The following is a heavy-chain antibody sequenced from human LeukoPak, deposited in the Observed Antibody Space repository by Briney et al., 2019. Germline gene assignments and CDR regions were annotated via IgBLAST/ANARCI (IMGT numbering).Heavy chain of an antibody. V-gene: IGHV5-10-1*01. CDR3: ARHYGSLFDC. J-gene: IGHJ4*02. CDR2: IDPSDSYT. D-gene: IGHD3-10*01. CDR1: GYSFTTYW. Sequence: GESLNISCKGSGYSFTTYWISWVRQMPGKGLEWMGRIDPSDSYTNYSPSFQGHVTISADKSISTAYLQWSSLKASDSAMYYCARHYGSLFDCWGQGTLVTVSS.